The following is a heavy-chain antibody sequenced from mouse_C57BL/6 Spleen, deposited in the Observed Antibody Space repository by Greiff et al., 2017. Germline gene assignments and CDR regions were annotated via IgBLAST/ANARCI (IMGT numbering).Heavy chain of an antibody. J-gene: IGHJ2*01. D-gene: IGHD1-1*01. CDR1: GYTFTSYW. CDR2: IYPGNSDT. Sequence: VQLKESGTVLARPGASVKMSCKTSGYTFTSYWMRWVKQRPGQGLEWIGAIYPGNSDTSYNQKFKGKAKLTAVTSASTAYMELSSLTNEDSAVYYCTSPIYYYGSSYFDYWGQGTTLTVSS. V-gene: IGHV1-5*01. CDR3: TSPIYYYGSSYFDY.